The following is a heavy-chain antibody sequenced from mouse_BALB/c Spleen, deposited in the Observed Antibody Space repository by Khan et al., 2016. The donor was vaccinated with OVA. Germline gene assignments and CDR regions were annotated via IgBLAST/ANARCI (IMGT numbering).Heavy chain of an antibody. CDR3: TRSGYGSFAY. Sequence: QVHVKQSGAELVKPGASVRLSCKASGYTFTSYYLYWVKQRPGQGLEWIGDINPSSGGTNFNEKFKSKATLTVDKSSSTAYIKLNSLTSEDSAVYYCTRSGYGSFAYWGQGTLVTVSA. V-gene: IGHV1S81*02. D-gene: IGHD2-2*01. CDR2: INPSSGGT. J-gene: IGHJ3*01. CDR1: GYTFTSYY.